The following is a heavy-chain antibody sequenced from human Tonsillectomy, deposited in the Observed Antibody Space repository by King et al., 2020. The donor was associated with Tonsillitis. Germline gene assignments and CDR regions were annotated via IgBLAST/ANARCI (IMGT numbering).Heavy chain of an antibody. CDR3: ARLARLHYLDKLGGYYYHAMDL. Sequence: VQLQESGPGLVKPSETLSLTCTVSGGSISSYYWSWIRQPPGKGLEWIGYIYYIGSTNYSPSLKSRFTLSIDTSRNQFSLKLSSVTAADTAVYYCARLARLHYLDKLGGYYYHAMDLWGQGTTVTVSS. V-gene: IGHV4-59*01. D-gene: IGHD3-9*01. J-gene: IGHJ6*02. CDR2: IYYIGST. CDR1: GGSISSYY.